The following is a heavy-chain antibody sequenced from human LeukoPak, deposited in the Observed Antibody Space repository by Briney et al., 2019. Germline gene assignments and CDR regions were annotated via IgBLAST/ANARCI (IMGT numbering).Heavy chain of an antibody. J-gene: IGHJ5*02. CDR3: MRDYMGWFDP. D-gene: IGHD3-10*01. Sequence: PGRSLRLSYVASGFSLSNFQMYWVRQAPGKGLEWVSIISLDGSTEFYADSVKGRFTISRDTASNTMHLEMNNLRIEDTAVYYCMRDYMGWFDPWGQGSLVTVSS. CDR1: GFSLSNFQ. V-gene: IGHV3-30-3*01. CDR2: ISLDGSTE.